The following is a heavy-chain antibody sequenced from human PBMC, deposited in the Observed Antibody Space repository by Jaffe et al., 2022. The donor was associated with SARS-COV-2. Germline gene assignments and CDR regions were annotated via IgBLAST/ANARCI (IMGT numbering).Heavy chain of an antibody. J-gene: IGHJ5*02. CDR2: IYHSGST. CDR3: ARVGYDSSTYYGYQPYTWFDP. D-gene: IGHD3-22*01. Sequence: QVQLQESGPGLVKPSETLSLTCAVSGYSISSGYYWGWIRQPPGKGLEWIGSIYHSGSTHYNPSLKSRVTISVDTSKNQFSLKLSSVTAADTAVYYCARVGYDSSTYYGYQPYTWFDPWGQGTLVTVSS. V-gene: IGHV4-38-2*01. CDR1: GYSISSGYY.